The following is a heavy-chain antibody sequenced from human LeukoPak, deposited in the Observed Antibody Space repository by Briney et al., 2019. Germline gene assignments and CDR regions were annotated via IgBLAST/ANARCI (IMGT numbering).Heavy chain of an antibody. V-gene: IGHV3-74*01. Sequence: GGSLRLSCAASGFTFSSHWMHWVRQAPGEGLVWVSRINSDGSATSCADPVKGRCTISRDNAKNMLYLEMNSLRVEDTAVYFCTRDHGLDVWGQGTTVTVSS. CDR3: TRDHGLDV. CDR2: INSDGSAT. CDR1: GFTFSSHW. J-gene: IGHJ6*02.